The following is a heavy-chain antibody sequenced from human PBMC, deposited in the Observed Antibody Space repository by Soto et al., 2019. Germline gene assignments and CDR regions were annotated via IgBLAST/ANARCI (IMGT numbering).Heavy chain of an antibody. J-gene: IGHJ6*02. CDR1: GFTFSSYG. Sequence: GGSLRLSCAASGFTFSSYGMHWVRQAPVKGLEWVAVVSYDGRNKYYGDSVKGRFTISRDNSKNTLYLQMNSLRAEDTAVYYCARDRGGGSYSLTLDYYYYHYGMDVWGQGTTVTVSS. CDR3: ARDRGGGSYSLTLDYYYYHYGMDV. CDR2: VSYDGRNK. D-gene: IGHD1-26*01. V-gene: IGHV3-30*03.